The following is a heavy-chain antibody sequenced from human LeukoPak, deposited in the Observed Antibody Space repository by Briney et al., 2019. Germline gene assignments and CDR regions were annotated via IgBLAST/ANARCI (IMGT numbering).Heavy chain of an antibody. CDR1: GFTFSSYS. CDR2: ISSSSSYI. J-gene: IGHJ6*03. D-gene: IGHD6-19*01. CDR3: ARPIAVAGTDYYYYMDV. Sequence: PGGSLRLSCAASGFTFSSYSMNWVRQAPGKGLEWVSSISSSSSYIYYADSVKGRFTISRDNAKNSLCLQMNSLRAEDTAVYYCARPIAVAGTDYYYYMDVWGKGTTVTVSS. V-gene: IGHV3-21*01.